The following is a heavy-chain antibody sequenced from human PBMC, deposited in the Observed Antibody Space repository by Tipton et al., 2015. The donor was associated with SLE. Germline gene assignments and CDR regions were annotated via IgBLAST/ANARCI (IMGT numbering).Heavy chain of an antibody. CDR3: AGGAGWTIDY. V-gene: IGHV4-4*07. Sequence: TLSLTCSVSGGSTSSYYWSWIRQPADKGLEWIGHIYSSGRVNYNASLKSRVTMSVDPSKNLLSLRLTSVTAADTAVYYCAGGAGWTIDYWGQGTLVTVSS. CDR2: IYSSGRV. D-gene: IGHD3/OR15-3a*01. CDR1: GGSTSSYY. J-gene: IGHJ4*02.